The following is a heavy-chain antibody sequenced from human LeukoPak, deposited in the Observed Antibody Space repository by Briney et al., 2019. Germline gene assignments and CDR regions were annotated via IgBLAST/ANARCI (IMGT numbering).Heavy chain of an antibody. CDR1: GYTFTGYY. D-gene: IGHD6-19*01. Sequence: ASVKVSCKASGYTFTGYYMHWVRQAPGQGLEWMGWINPNSGGTNYAQKFQGRVTMTRDTSISTAYMELSRLRSDDTAVYYCATPPYSSGWYVYFQHWSQGTLVTVSS. V-gene: IGHV1-2*02. CDR3: ATPPYSSGWYVYFQH. CDR2: INPNSGGT. J-gene: IGHJ1*01.